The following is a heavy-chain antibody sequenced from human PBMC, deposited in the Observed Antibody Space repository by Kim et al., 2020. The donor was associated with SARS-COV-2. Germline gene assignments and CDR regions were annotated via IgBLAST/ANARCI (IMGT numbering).Heavy chain of an antibody. CDR3: ARDKDDSYGMDV. CDR1: GFTFSSYG. J-gene: IGHJ6*02. V-gene: IGHV3-33*05. CDR2: ISYDGSNK. Sequence: GGSLRLSCAASGFTFSSYGMHWVRQAPGKGLEWVAVISYDGSNKYYADSVKGRFTISRDNSKNTLYLQMNSLRAEDTAVYYCARDKDDSYGMDVWGQGTTVTVSS. D-gene: IGHD3-22*01.